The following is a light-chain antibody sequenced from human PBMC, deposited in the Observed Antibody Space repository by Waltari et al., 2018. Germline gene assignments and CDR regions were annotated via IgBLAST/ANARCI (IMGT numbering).Light chain of an antibody. V-gene: IGKV1-5*03. CDR2: RAS. CDR3: QQYDSYPHT. CDR1: QSISRW. J-gene: IGKJ4*01. Sequence: DIQMTQSPSTLSPSVGDTVTITCRSSQSISRWRAWYQQKPGKAPKLLIYRASTLETGVPSRFSGSTSGTKFTLTISGLQPDDFGTYYCQQYDSYPHTFGGGTKVEIK.